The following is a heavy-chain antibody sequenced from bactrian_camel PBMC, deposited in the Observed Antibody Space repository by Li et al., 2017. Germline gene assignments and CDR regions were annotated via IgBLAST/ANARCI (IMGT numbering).Heavy chain of an antibody. V-gene: IGHV3S55*01. CDR2: IDSVGTI. Sequence: HVQLVESGGGSVQAGGSLRLSCAASGVSDSRYCMGWFRQAPGKEREEVTRIDSVGTITYVDSVKGRFTISKDNSKNTLYLQMDSLKPEDTAMYYCAADEGVCGLWRTFPPVFWGQGTQVTVS. CDR1: GVSDSRYC. D-gene: IGHD3*01. CDR3: AADEGVCGLWRTFPPVF. J-gene: IGHJ4*01.